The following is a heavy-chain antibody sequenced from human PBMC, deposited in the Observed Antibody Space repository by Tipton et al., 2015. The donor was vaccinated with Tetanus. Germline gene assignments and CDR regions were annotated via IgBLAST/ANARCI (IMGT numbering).Heavy chain of an antibody. Sequence: SGVTFSSYGMHWVRQAPGKGLEWVAVIWYDGSNKYYADSVKGRFTISRDNSKNTLYLQMNSLRAEDTAVYYCASFWPFADAFDVWGQGTRVIVSS. CDR3: ASFWPFADAFDV. CDR1: GVTFSSYG. V-gene: IGHV3-33*01. J-gene: IGHJ3*01. CDR2: IWYDGSNK. D-gene: IGHD3-3*01.